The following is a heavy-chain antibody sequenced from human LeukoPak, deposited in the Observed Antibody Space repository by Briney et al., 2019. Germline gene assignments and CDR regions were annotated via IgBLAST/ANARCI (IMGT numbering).Heavy chain of an antibody. J-gene: IGHJ4*02. CDR2: IYYSGYT. V-gene: IGHV4-39*01. CDR3: ARQAAWGYSYGNNFDY. Sequence: PSETLSLTCTVSGGSISSDNYYRGWIRQPPGKGLEWIGTIYYSGYTYYNPSLKSRLTISVDTSKIQLSLRLTSVTAADTAVYYCARQAAWGYSYGNNFDYWGQGILVTVSS. D-gene: IGHD5-18*01. CDR1: GGSISSDNYY.